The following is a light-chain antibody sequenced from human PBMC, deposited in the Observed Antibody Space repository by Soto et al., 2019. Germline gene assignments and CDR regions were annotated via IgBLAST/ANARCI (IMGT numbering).Light chain of an antibody. Sequence: DIQMTQSASSLSASLGDRVSIPCRASQTIRDFLNWYHQKPGKAPELLISSASSLQSGVPSRFSGSGSGTDFTLTIGSLQREDFATYFCQQTYGTPPTFGQGTRVEI. CDR2: SAS. CDR3: QQTYGTPPT. CDR1: QTIRDF. V-gene: IGKV1-39*01. J-gene: IGKJ1*01.